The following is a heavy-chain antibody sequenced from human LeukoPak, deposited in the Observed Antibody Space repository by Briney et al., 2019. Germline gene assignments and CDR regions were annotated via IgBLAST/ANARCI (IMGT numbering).Heavy chain of an antibody. Sequence: PGGSLRLSCAASGFTFGSYWMSWVRQAPGKGLEWVANIKQDGSGGYYVGSVKGRFTISRDNAKDSLYLQMNSLRVEDTAVYYCARDGTRGYYVYEKWGQGTLGTVSS. J-gene: IGHJ4*02. CDR1: GFTFGSYW. V-gene: IGHV3-7*04. D-gene: IGHD3-10*02. CDR2: IKQDGSGG. CDR3: ARDGTRGYYVYEK.